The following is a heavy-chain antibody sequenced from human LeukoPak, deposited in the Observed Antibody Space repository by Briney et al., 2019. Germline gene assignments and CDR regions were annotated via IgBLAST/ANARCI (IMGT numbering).Heavy chain of an antibody. CDR3: ARAYCSGGSCPYWYFDL. V-gene: IGHV3-48*01. J-gene: IGHJ2*01. CDR1: GFTFSTYN. D-gene: IGHD2-15*01. Sequence: SGGSLRLSCAASGFTFSTYNMNWVRQAPGKGLEWVSFISSGSEIIYYADSVKGRFTVSRDNAKNTLYLQVNSLRAEDTAVYYCARAYCSGGSCPYWYFDLWGRGTLVTVSS. CDR2: ISSGSEII.